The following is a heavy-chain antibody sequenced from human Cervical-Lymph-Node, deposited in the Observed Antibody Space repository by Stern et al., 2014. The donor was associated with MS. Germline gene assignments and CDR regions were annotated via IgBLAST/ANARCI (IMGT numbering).Heavy chain of an antibody. Sequence: QVQLQESGPGLVKPSETLSLTCTVSGGSISRSTYYWGWIRQPPGKGLEWIGNIYYSGTTYYDPSLKSRVTISVHAAPHQFAPKLNSVTAADTAVYYCARLTGIIDSWGQGTLVAVSS. D-gene: IGHD5-24*01. CDR3: ARLTGIIDS. CDR2: IYYSGTT. CDR1: GGSISRSTYY. V-gene: IGHV4-39*01. J-gene: IGHJ4*02.